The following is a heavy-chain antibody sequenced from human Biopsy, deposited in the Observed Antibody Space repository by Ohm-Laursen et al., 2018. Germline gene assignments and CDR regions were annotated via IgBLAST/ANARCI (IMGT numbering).Heavy chain of an antibody. V-gene: IGHV1-69*06. CDR3: ATKLTGYFHH. CDR2: NTPILGTG. D-gene: IGHD3-9*01. CDR1: GGTFSNYG. J-gene: IGHJ1*01. Sequence: SVKVSCNVPGGTFSNYGVNWVRQAPGQGLEWLGGNTPILGTGNYAQKFQDRVTVAADTSTSTATMELRSLRSDDTAVYYCATKLTGYFHHWGQGTLVIVSS.